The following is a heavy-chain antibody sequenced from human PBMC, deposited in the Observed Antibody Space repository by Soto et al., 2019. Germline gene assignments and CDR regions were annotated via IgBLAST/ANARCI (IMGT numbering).Heavy chain of an antibody. CDR2: ISYDGSNK. V-gene: IGHV3-30*18. CDR3: AKDLGASMVRGVITGRVGMDV. Sequence: VQLLESGGGLVQPGGSLRLSCAASGFTFSSYGMHWVRQAPGKGLEWVAVISYDGSNKYYADSVKGRFTISRDNSKNTLYLQMNSLRAEDTAVYYCAKDLGASMVRGVITGRVGMDVWGQGTTVTVSS. D-gene: IGHD3-10*01. CDR1: GFTFSSYG. J-gene: IGHJ6*02.